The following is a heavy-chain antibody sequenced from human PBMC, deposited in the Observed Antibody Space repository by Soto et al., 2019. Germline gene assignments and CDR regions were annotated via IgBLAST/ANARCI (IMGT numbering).Heavy chain of an antibody. CDR2: MNPNGGNT. D-gene: IGHD3-10*01. V-gene: IGHV1-8*01. Sequence: VKVSCKASGYTFTSYDINWVRQATGQGLEWMGRMNPNGGNTGYAQKFQGRVTMTRNTSMSTAYMELSSLRSEDTAVYYCAREEMVRGVIIMSYYYYYGMDVWGQGTTVTVSS. CDR3: AREEMVRGVIIMSYYYYYGMDV. J-gene: IGHJ6*02. CDR1: GYTFTSYD.